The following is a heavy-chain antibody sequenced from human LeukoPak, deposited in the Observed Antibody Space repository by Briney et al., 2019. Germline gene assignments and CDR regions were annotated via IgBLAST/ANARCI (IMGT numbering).Heavy chain of an antibody. CDR3: ARGSTSCYGCFGWFDP. CDR2: IYYSGST. Sequence: SQTLSLACTVSGGSISSGGYYWSWIRQHPGKGLEWIGYIYYSGSTYYNPSLKSRVPISVDTSKNQFSLKLISVTAADTAVYYCARGSTSCYGCFGWFDPWGQGTLVTVSS. CDR1: GGSISSGGYY. J-gene: IGHJ5*02. V-gene: IGHV4-31*03. D-gene: IGHD2-2*01.